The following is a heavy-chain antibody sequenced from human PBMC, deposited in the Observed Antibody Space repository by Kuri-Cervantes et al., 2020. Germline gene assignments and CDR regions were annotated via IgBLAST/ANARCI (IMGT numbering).Heavy chain of an antibody. CDR1: GYTFTGYY. V-gene: IGHV1-2*02. CDR2: INPNSGGT. J-gene: IGHJ3*02. CDR3: ARGHLVGAPIVVDAFDI. D-gene: IGHD1-26*01. Sequence: SVKVSCKASGYTFTGYYMHWVRQAPGQGLEWMGWINPNSGGTNYAQKFQGRVTMTRDTSISTAYMELSRLRSDDTAVYYCARGHLVGAPIVVDAFDIWGQGTMVTVSS.